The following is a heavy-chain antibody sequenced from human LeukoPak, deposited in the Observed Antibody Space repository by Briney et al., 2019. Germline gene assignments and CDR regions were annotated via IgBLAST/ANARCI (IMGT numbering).Heavy chain of an antibody. J-gene: IGHJ4*02. D-gene: IGHD4-23*01. CDR2: IHNSRGT. Sequence: SETLSLTCTVSGASITSDIFYWNWIRRSPGKGLEWIGAIHNSRGTSYNPSLESRLTISVDPSENKFFLKMTSVTGADTATYYCGKVGGNTNSWGQGTLVTVSS. CDR1: GASITSDIFY. V-gene: IGHV4-30-4*01. CDR3: GKVGGNTNS.